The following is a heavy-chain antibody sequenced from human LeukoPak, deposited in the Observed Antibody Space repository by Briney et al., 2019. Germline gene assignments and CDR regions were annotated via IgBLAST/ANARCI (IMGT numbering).Heavy chain of an antibody. CDR3: AREAPMPGNYYFDY. V-gene: IGHV3-66*01. Sequence: GGSLRLSCAVSGFTVSSNYMSWVRQAPGKGQEWVSHTHSDGSTYYADSVRERFTVSRDNSENTLYLQMNSLRADGTAVYFCAREAPMPGNYYFDYWGQGTLVTVSS. D-gene: IGHD1-1*01. CDR1: GFTVSSNY. CDR2: THSDGST. J-gene: IGHJ4*02.